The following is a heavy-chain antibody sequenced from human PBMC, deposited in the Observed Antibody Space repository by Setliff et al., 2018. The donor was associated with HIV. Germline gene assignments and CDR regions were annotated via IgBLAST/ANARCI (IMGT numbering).Heavy chain of an antibody. Sequence: SETLSLTCDVSGVSINSGDYSWNWIRQPAGKRLEWIGHVHSNGFKNYNSSLESRVDISVDTSKNQISLKVDSVTAADTAMYFCARGVVGSYYDYVNIYYHDYIDLRGKGTTVTVSS. D-gene: IGHD2-15*01. J-gene: IGHJ6*03. V-gene: IGHV4-61*09. CDR3: ARGVVGSYYDYVNIYYHDYIDL. CDR1: GVSINSGDYS. CDR2: VHSNGFK.